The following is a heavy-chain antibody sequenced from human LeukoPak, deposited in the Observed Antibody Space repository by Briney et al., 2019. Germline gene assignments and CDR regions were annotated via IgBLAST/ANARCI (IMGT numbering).Heavy chain of an antibody. CDR2: ITSSSTYT. V-gene: IGHV3-21*01. CDR3: ARGLYYYGSGSYYNNWFDP. CDR1: GFSFSSYN. Sequence: GGSLRLSCAASGFSFSSYNMNWVRQTPGKGLEWVSSITSSSTYTFYADSVKGRFTISRDNARNSLYLQMNSLRAEDTAVYYCARGLYYYGSGSYYNNWFDPWGQGTLVTVSS. D-gene: IGHD3-10*01. J-gene: IGHJ5*02.